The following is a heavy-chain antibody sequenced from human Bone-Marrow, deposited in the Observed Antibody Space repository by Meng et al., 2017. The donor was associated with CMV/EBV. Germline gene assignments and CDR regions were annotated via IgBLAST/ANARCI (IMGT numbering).Heavy chain of an antibody. Sequence: GGSLRLSCAASGFSFIRSGMHWVRQAQGKGLEWVAFIRYDGSIKFYAESMKGRFTISRDNSKSTLYLQMDSLRTEDTAVYYCAKDLHDYVWGTYNVDYWGRGTLVTVSS. J-gene: IGHJ4*02. D-gene: IGHD3-16*01. CDR3: AKDLHDYVWGTYNVDY. CDR2: IRYDGSIK. CDR1: GFSFIRSG. V-gene: IGHV3-30*02.